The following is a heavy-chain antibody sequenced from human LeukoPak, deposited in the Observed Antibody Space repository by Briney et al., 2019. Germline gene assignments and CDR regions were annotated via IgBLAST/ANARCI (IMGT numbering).Heavy chain of an antibody. CDR3: ATGGVGASSRPHDAFDI. D-gene: IGHD1-26*01. CDR1: GYTFTDYY. V-gene: IGHV1-69-2*01. J-gene: IGHJ3*02. CDR2: VDPEDGET. Sequence: VASVKISCKVSGYTFTDYYMHWVQQAPGKGLEWMGLVDPEDGETIYAEKFQGRVTITADTSTDTAYMELSSLRSEDTAVYYCATGGVGASSRPHDAFDIWGQGTMVTVSS.